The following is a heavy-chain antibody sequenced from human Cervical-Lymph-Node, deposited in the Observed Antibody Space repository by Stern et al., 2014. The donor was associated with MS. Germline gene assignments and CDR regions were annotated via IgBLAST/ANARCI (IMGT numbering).Heavy chain of an antibody. D-gene: IGHD1-1*01. Sequence: QLQLQESGPGVVKPSQTLSLICTVSGDSINHGGYSWSWFRQHPGKGLEWIGSIYSGGRTDDNPSLESRGSIAMDTSKSQFSLTMTSVTAADTAVYYCARGTTGTKAYFQYWGQGTLVTVSS. CDR1: GDSINHGGYS. V-gene: IGHV4-31*02. CDR3: ARGTTGTKAYFQY. J-gene: IGHJ1*01. CDR2: IYSGGRT.